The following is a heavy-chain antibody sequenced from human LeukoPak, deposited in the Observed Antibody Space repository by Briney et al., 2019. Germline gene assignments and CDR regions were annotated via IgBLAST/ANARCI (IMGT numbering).Heavy chain of an antibody. Sequence: GASVKVSCKASGYTFASYGISWVRQAPGQGLEWMGWISTYNANTDYAQRFQGRVTMTTDTSTSTAYMELRSLRSDDTAVYYCARVSPNLDFYGLDVWGHGTTVTVSS. CDR1: GYTFASYG. CDR2: ISTYNANT. V-gene: IGHV1-18*01. CDR3: ARVSPNLDFYGLDV. D-gene: IGHD3-3*01. J-gene: IGHJ6*02.